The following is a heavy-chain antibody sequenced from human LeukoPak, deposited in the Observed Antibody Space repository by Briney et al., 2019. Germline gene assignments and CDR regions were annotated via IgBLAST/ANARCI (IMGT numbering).Heavy chain of an antibody. D-gene: IGHD6-19*01. J-gene: IGHJ1*01. V-gene: IGHV1-69*13. CDR1: GGTFSIYA. CDR2: IIPIFGTA. CDR3: ARDYSSGWYEYFQH. Sequence: SVKVSCTASGGTFSIYAISWVRQAPGQGLEWMGGIIPIFGTANYAQKFQGRVTITADESTSTAYMELSSLRSEDTAVYYCARDYSSGWYEYFQHWGQGTLVTVSS.